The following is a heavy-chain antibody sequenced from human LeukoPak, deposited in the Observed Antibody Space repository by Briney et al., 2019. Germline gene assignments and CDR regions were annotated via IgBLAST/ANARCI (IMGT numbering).Heavy chain of an antibody. V-gene: IGHV3-30-3*01. CDR1: GFTFSSYA. CDR2: ISYDGSNK. J-gene: IGHJ4*02. Sequence: GGSLRLSCAASGFTFSSYAMHWVRQAPGKGLEWVAVISYDGSNKYYADSVKGRFTISRDNSKNTLYLQMNSLRAEDTAVYYCAREVTLGVYFDYWGQGTLVTVSS. CDR3: AREVTLGVYFDY.